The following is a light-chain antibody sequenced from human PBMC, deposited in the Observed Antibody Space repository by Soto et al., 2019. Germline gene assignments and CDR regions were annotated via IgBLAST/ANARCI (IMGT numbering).Light chain of an antibody. J-gene: IGLJ1*01. Sequence: QSALTQPASVSGSPGQSITISCTGTRSDVGAYNYVSWYQQHPGKAPKVIIYEVSYRPAGVSSCFSGSKSGNTAYLTISGLQTEDEADYYCTSFTSSITYVFGTGTKLTVL. CDR1: RSDVGAYNY. CDR2: EVS. V-gene: IGLV2-14*03. CDR3: TSFTSSITYV.